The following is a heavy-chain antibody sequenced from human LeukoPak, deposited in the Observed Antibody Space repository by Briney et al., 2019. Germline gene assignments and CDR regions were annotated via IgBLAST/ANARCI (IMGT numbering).Heavy chain of an antibody. CDR2: ISSSSSYI. J-gene: IGHJ4*02. D-gene: IGHD4-23*01. CDR1: GFTFSSYS. Sequence: PGGSLRLSCAASGFTFSSYSMNWVRQAPGKRLEWVSSISSSSSYIYYADSVKGRFTISRDNAKNSLYLQMNSLRAEDTAVYYCARDGGTTVVTFYYWGQGTLVTVSS. V-gene: IGHV3-21*01. CDR3: ARDGGTTVVTFYY.